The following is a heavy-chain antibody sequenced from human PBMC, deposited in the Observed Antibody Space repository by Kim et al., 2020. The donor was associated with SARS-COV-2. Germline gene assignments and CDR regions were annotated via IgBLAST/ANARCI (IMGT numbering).Heavy chain of an antibody. CDR3: ARGLGAARKYSSSWYWERTGDYFDY. CDR1: GGSFSGYY. D-gene: IGHD6-13*01. Sequence: SETLSLTCAVYGGSFSGYYWSWIRQPPGKGLEWIGEINHSGSTNYNPSLKSRVTISVDTSKNQFSLKLSSVTAADTAVYYCARGLGAARKYSSSWYWERTGDYFDYWGQGTLVTVSS. J-gene: IGHJ4*02. CDR2: INHSGST. V-gene: IGHV4-34*01.